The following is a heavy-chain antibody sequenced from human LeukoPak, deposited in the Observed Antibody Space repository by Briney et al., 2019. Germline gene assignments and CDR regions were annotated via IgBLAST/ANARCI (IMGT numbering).Heavy chain of an antibody. CDR3: ARAPITMVRDRFVLYYYYMDV. Sequence: SETLSLTCTVSGGSISSSSYYWGWIRQPPGKGLEWIGYIYYSGSTNYNPSLKSRVTISVDTSKNQFSLKLSSVTAADTAVYYCARAPITMVRDRFVLYYYYMDVWGKGTTVTISS. D-gene: IGHD3-10*01. CDR2: IYYSGST. CDR1: GGSISSSSYY. J-gene: IGHJ6*03. V-gene: IGHV4-61*05.